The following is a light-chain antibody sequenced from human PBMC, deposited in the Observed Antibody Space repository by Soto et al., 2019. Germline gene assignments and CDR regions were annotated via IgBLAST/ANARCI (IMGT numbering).Light chain of an antibody. V-gene: IGKV2-28*01. J-gene: IGKJ3*01. CDR1: QSLLFSNGYHY. Sequence: DIVMTQSPLSLPVTPGEPASISCRSSQSLLFSNGYHYLDWYLQKPGQSPQLLIYLGSNRASGVPDRFSGSGSGTDFTLKISRVEAEDVGVYYCMQGVETPFTFGPGTKVDIK. CDR3: MQGVETPFT. CDR2: LGS.